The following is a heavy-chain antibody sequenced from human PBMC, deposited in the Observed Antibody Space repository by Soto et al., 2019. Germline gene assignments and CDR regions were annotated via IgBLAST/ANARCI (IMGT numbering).Heavy chain of an antibody. D-gene: IGHD1-26*01. CDR2: IDWDDDK. V-gene: IGHV2-70*01. J-gene: IGHJ6*02. CDR3: ARTEIVGAYYYGMDV. CDR1: GFSLSTSGMC. Sequence: LVNPTQTLTLTCTFSGFSLSTSGMCVSWIRQPPGKALEWLALIDWDDDKYYSTSLKTRLTISKDTSKNQVVLTMTNMDPVDTATYYCARTEIVGAYYYGMDVWGQGTTVTVSS.